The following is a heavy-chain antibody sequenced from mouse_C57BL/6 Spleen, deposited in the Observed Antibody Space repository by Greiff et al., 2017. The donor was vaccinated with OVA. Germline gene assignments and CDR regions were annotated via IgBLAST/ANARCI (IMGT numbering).Heavy chain of an antibody. V-gene: IGHV1-81*01. CDR2: IYPRSGNT. Sequence: QVQLQQSGAELARPGASVKLSCKASGYTFTSYGISWVKQSTGQGLEWIGEIYPRSGNTYYNEKFKGKATLTADKSSSTAYMELRSLTSEDSAVYFCARDSSGSFAYWGQGTLVTVSA. CDR3: ARDSSGSFAY. CDR1: GYTFTSYG. J-gene: IGHJ3*01. D-gene: IGHD3-2*02.